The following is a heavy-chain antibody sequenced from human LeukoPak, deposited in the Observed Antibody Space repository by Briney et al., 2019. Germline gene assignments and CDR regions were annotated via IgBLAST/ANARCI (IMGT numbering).Heavy chain of an antibody. D-gene: IGHD6-19*01. V-gene: IGHV3-21*01. CDR3: ARVEAVAGNWGGLDP. CDR2: ISSTSSYI. J-gene: IGHJ5*02. CDR1: GFTFSSYS. Sequence: GWSLRLSCAASGFTFSSYSMNWVRQAPGKGLEWVSSISSTSSYIYYADSVKGRFTISRDNAKDSLFLQLNSLRAEDAAMYYCARVEAVAGNWGGLDPWGQGTLVTVSS.